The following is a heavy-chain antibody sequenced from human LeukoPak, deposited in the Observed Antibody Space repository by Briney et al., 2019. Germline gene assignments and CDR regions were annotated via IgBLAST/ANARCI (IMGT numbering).Heavy chain of an antibody. V-gene: IGHV3-7*01. CDR3: ARELGPAYYYYYYGMDV. J-gene: IGHJ6*02. CDR1: GFTFSSYW. Sequence: GGSLRLSCAASGFTFSSYWMSWVRQAPGKGLKWVANIKQDGSEKYYVDSVKGRFTISRDNAKNSLYLQMNSLRAEDTAVYYCARELGPAYYYYYYGMDVWGQGTTVTVSS. D-gene: IGHD7-27*01. CDR2: IKQDGSEK.